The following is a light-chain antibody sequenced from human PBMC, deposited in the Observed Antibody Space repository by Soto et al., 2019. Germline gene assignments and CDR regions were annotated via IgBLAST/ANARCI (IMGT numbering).Light chain of an antibody. CDR2: EVS. CDR1: SSDVGGYNY. CDR3: SSYTSSTIM. Sequence: QSALTQPASVSGSPGQSITISCTGTSSDVGGYNYVSWYQQHPGKAPKLMIYEVSNRPSGVSNRFSGSKSGNTASLTISGLQAEDEADYYCSSYTSSTIMFGTGTKLTVL. J-gene: IGLJ1*01. V-gene: IGLV2-14*01.